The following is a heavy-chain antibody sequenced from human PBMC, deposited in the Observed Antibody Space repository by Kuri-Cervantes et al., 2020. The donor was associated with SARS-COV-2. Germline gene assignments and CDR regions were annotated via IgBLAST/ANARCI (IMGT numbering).Heavy chain of an antibody. V-gene: IGHV3-30*07. Sequence: GGSLRLSCAASGFTFSSYAMHWVRQAPGKGLEWVAVISYDGSNKYYADSVKGRFTISRDNSKNTLYLQMNSLRAEDTAVYYCAKDRSGYYGVGWFDPWGQGTLVTVSS. CDR1: GFTFSSYA. J-gene: IGHJ5*02. D-gene: IGHD3-22*01. CDR2: ISYDGSNK. CDR3: AKDRSGYYGVGWFDP.